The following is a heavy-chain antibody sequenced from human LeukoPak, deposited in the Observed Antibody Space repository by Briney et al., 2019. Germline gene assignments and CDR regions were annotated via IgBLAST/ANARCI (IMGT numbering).Heavy chain of an antibody. CDR1: GFTFSNAW. CDR2: IKSKTDGGTT. D-gene: IGHD1-26*01. Sequence: PGGSLRLSCAASGFTFSNAWMSWVRQAPGKGLEWVGRIKSKTDGGTTDYAAPVKGRFTISRDDSKNTLYLQMNSLKTEDTAVYYCAKEVEVGATNYWGQGTLVTVSS. CDR3: AKEVEVGATNY. J-gene: IGHJ4*02. V-gene: IGHV3-15*01.